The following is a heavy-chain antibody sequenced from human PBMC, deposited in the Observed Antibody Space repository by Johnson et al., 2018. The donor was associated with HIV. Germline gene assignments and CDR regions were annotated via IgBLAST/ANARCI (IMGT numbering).Heavy chain of an antibody. D-gene: IGHD3-3*01. CDR2: ISYDGSNK. Sequence: QVQLVESGGGLVQPGGSLRLSCVGSGFSFSSYGMHWVRQAPGKGLEWVAVISYDGSNKYYADSVKGRFTISRDNSKNTLYLQMNSLRAEDTAVYYCAKVRGDFWSGYYGGLNDAFDIWGQGTMVTVSS. CDR3: AKVRGDFWSGYYGGLNDAFDI. V-gene: IGHV3-30*18. CDR1: GFSFSSYG. J-gene: IGHJ3*02.